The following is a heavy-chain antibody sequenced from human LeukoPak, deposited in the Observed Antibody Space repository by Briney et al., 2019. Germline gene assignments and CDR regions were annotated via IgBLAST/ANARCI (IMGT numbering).Heavy chain of an antibody. D-gene: IGHD1-26*01. V-gene: IGHV3-72*01. CDR1: GFTFSSYA. J-gene: IGHJ3*02. CDR2: SRNKAKSDTT. CDR3: TRGYSGSYVYAFDI. Sequence: GGSLRLSCAASGFTFSSYAMSWVRQAPGKGLEWVGRSRNKAKSDTTEYAASVKGRFTISRDDSKKSLYLQMNSLKTEDTAVYYCTRGYSGSYVYAFDIWGQGTMVTVSS.